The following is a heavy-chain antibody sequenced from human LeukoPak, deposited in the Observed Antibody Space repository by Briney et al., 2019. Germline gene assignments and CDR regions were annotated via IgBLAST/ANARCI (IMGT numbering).Heavy chain of an antibody. CDR1: GYSFTSYW. D-gene: IGHD6-13*01. J-gene: IGHJ3*02. Sequence: GESLKISCKGSGYSFTSYWIGWVRQMPGKGLEWMGIIYPGDSDTRYSPSFQGQVTISADKSISTAYLQWSSLKASDTAMYYCASGYSSSWYPVGAFDIWGQGTMVTVSS. CDR3: ASGYSSSWYPVGAFDI. V-gene: IGHV5-51*01. CDR2: IYPGDSDT.